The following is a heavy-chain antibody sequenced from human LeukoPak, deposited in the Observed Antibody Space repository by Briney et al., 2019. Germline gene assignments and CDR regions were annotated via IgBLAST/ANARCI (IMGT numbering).Heavy chain of an antibody. Sequence: GASVKVSCKASGYTFTGYYMHWVRQAPGQGLEWMGWISAYNGNTNYAQKLQGRVTMTTDTSTSTAYMELRSLRSDDTAVYYCARDESVVLTIHYYDSSGYYYDYWGQGTLVTVSS. CDR3: ARDESVVLTIHYYDSSGYYYDY. CDR1: GYTFTGYY. D-gene: IGHD3-22*01. V-gene: IGHV1-18*04. J-gene: IGHJ4*02. CDR2: ISAYNGNT.